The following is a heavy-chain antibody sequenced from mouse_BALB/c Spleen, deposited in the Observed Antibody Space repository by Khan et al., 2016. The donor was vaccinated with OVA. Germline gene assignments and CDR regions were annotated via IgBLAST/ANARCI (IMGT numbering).Heavy chain of an antibody. J-gene: IGHJ2*01. CDR2: IYPGDGDT. V-gene: IGHV1-87*01. CDR3: ARAPLLSDFDY. Sequence: QVQLQQSGAELARPGASVKLSCKASGYTFTSYWMQWVKQRPGQGLEWIGAIYPGDGDTRYTQKFKGKATLTADTSSSTAYMQLSSLASEDSAVYYCARAPLLSDFDYWGQGTTLTVS. CDR1: GYTFTSYW. D-gene: IGHD2-1*01.